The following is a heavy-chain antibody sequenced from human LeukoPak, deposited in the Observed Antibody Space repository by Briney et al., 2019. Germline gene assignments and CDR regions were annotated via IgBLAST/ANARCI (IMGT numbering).Heavy chain of an antibody. CDR2: ISRSGAST. CDR3: AKENDYGSGYYGMDV. V-gene: IGHV3-23*01. D-gene: IGHD3-10*01. Sequence: PGGSLRLSCAVSGFTFSSYAMSWVRQAPGKGLEWVSSISRSGASTYDADSVKGRFTISGDNSKNTLYLQMNSLRAEDTAVYYCAKENDYGSGYYGMDVWGQGTTVTVSS. CDR1: GFTFSSYA. J-gene: IGHJ6*02.